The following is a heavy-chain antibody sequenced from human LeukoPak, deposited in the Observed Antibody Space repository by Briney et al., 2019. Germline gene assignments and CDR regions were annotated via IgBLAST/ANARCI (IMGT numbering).Heavy chain of an antibody. Sequence: SETLSLTCAVYGGSFSGYYWSWIRQPPGKGLEWIGEINRSGSTNYNPSLKSRVTISVDTSKNQFSLKLSSVTAADTAVYYCARGWLAFDIWGQGTMVTVSS. D-gene: IGHD3-22*01. CDR1: GGSFSGYY. V-gene: IGHV4-34*01. CDR3: ARGWLAFDI. CDR2: INRSGST. J-gene: IGHJ3*02.